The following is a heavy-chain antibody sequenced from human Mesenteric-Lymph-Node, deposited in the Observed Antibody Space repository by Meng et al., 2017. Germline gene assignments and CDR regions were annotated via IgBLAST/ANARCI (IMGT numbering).Heavy chain of an antibody. CDR1: GFTFSNYW. CDR2: IKPDGSEK. J-gene: IGHJ4*02. Sequence: GESLKISCVVSGFTFSNYWMAWVRQAPGKGLEWVASIKPDGSEKYYVDSLKGRFTISRDNAKNSLYLQVNSLRAEDTSVYFCARNNDWAFEYWGQGTLVTVSS. CDR3: ARNNDWAFEY. V-gene: IGHV3-7*01. D-gene: IGHD3-9*01.